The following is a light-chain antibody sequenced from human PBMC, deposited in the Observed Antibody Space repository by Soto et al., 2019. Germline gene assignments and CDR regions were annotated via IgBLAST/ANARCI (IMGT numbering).Light chain of an antibody. Sequence: QSVLTQPASVSGSPGQSITISCTGSSSDVGNYNYVSWYQQYPGKAPKLMIYGVYNRPSGISNRLSGSKSGNTASLTISGLQAEDEADYYCCSYTGSSNYVFGGGTKLTVL. CDR1: SSDVGNYNY. J-gene: IGLJ1*01. CDR2: GVY. V-gene: IGLV2-14*01. CDR3: CSYTGSSNYV.